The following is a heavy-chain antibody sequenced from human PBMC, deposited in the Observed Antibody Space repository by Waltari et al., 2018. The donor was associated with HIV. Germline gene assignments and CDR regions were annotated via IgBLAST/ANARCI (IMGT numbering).Heavy chain of an antibody. CDR2: ISNSGTTM. Sequence: QEQLVESGGGLVKPGGSLRLACAASGFTSTDLYMNWVRPAPGKGLEWIAYISNSGTTMNYADSVNGRFTVSRDNAKNSVYLQMNSLSTEDTAVYYCAREPRGGHDPLGHYYFYYGMDVWGQGTTVIVSS. V-gene: IGHV3-11*01. D-gene: IGHD5-12*01. CDR1: GFTSTDLY. CDR3: AREPRGGHDPLGHYYFYYGMDV. J-gene: IGHJ6*02.